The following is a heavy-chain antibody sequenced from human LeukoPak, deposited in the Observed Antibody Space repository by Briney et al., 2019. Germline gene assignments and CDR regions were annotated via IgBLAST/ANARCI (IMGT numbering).Heavy chain of an antibody. CDR3: ARARSTAMVRRKNYFDY. D-gene: IGHD5-18*01. CDR1: GGSFSGYY. Sequence: SETLSLTCAVYGGSFSGYYWSWIRQPPGKGLEWIGEINHSGNTNYNPSLKSRVTISVDTSKNQFSLKLSSVTAADTAVYYCARARSTAMVRRKNYFDYWGQGTLVTVPS. CDR2: INHSGNT. J-gene: IGHJ4*02. V-gene: IGHV4-34*01.